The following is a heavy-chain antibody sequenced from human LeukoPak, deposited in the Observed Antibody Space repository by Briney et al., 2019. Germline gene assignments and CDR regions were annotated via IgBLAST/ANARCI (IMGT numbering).Heavy chain of an antibody. V-gene: IGHV3-48*01. CDR3: ARPLSTTYCSGGSCYYYYYMDV. Sequence: PGGSLRLSCAASGFTFSSYSMNWVRQAPGKGLEWVSYISSSSSTIYYADSVKGRFTISRDNAKNSLYLQMNSLRAEDTAVYYCARPLSTTYCSGGSCYYYYYMDVWGKGTTVTVSS. CDR2: ISSSSSTI. CDR1: GFTFSSYS. D-gene: IGHD2-15*01. J-gene: IGHJ6*03.